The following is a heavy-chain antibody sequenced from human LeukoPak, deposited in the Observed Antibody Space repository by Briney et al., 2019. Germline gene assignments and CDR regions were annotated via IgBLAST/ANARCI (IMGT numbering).Heavy chain of an antibody. V-gene: IGHV3-23*01. D-gene: IGHD1-26*01. J-gene: IGHJ4*02. CDR1: GFTFSSYA. Sequence: PGGSLRLSCAASGFTFSSYAMSWVRQAPGKGLEWVSAISGSGGSTYYADSVKGRFTISRDNSKNTLYLQMNSLRAEDTAVYYCAKSPFSGSYPYYFDYWGQGTLVTVSS. CDR2: ISGSGGST. CDR3: AKSPFSGSYPYYFDY.